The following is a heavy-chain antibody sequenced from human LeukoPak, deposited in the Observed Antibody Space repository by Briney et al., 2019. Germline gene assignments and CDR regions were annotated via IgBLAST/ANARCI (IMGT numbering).Heavy chain of an antibody. J-gene: IGHJ6*02. CDR3: ARSLIAAAGPKDYGMDV. CDR2: ISYDGSNK. D-gene: IGHD6-13*01. V-gene: IGHV3-30*03. Sequence: GGSLRLSCAASGFTFSSYGMHWVRQAPGKGLEWVAVISYDGSNKYYADSVKGRFTISRENAKNSLYLQMNSLRAGDTAVYYCARSLIAAAGPKDYGMDVWGQGTTVTVSS. CDR1: GFTFSSYG.